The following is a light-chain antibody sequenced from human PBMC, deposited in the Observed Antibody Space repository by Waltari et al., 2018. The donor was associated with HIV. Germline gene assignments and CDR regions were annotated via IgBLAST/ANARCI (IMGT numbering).Light chain of an antibody. Sequence: QSVLSQPPSASGTPGQRVTISCSGSSSNIGRFYVYWYRQVPGTTPQHLIYRNNQRPSGVPDRFSGSKSGTSASLAISGLRSEDEAYYYCAAWNDNLSGVVFGGGTELTVL. J-gene: IGLJ2*01. CDR3: AAWNDNLSGVV. CDR1: SSNIGRFY. CDR2: RNN. V-gene: IGLV1-47*01.